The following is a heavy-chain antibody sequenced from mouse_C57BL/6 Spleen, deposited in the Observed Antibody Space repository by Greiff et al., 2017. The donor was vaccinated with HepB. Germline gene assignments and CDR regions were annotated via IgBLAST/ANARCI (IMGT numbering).Heavy chain of an antibody. CDR1: GYTFTDYY. V-gene: IGHV1-26*01. CDR2: INPNNGGT. J-gene: IGHJ1*03. D-gene: IGHD1-1*01. Sequence: VQLQQSGPELVKPGASVKISCKASGYTFTDYYMNWVKQSHGKSLEWIGDINPNNGGTSYNQKFKGKATLTVDKSSSTAYMELRSLTSEDSAVYYCARYGTEGYFDVWGTGTTVTVSS. CDR3: ARYGTEGYFDV.